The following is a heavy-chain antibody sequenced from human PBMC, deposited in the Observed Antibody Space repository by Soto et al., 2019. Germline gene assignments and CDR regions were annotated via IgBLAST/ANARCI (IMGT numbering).Heavy chain of an antibody. CDR1: GGTFSSYA. CDR2: IIPIFGTA. Sequence: SVKVSCKASGGTFSSYASSWVRQAPGQGLEWMGGIIPIFGTANYAQKFQGRVTITADESTSTAYMELSSLRSEDTAVYYCARDNYSSSWHYYYYGMDVWGQGTTVTVSS. D-gene: IGHD6-13*01. CDR3: ARDNYSSSWHYYYYGMDV. J-gene: IGHJ6*02. V-gene: IGHV1-69*13.